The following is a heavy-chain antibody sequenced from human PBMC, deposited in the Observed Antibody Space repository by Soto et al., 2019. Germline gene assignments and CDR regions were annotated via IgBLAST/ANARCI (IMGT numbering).Heavy chain of an antibody. J-gene: IGHJ5*02. Sequence: SETLSLTCTVSGGSISSGGYYWSWIRQHPGKGLEWIGYIYYSGSTYYNPSLKSRVTISVDTSKNQFSLKLSSVTAADTAVYYCAGSVVAAMNWFDPWGQGTLVTV. D-gene: IGHD2-15*01. CDR3: AGSVVAAMNWFDP. CDR1: GGSISSGGYY. V-gene: IGHV4-31*03. CDR2: IYYSGST.